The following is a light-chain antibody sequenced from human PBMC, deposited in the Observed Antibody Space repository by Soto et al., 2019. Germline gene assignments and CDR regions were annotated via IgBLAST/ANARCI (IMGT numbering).Light chain of an antibody. J-gene: IGKJ1*01. Sequence: EIVLTQSPGTLSLSPGERATLSCRTSQIVSSNYLAWYQQKPGQAPRPLIDGASSRVTGIPDRFRGSGSGTDFTLTISRLEPEDFAVYYCQQYGRSPRTFGQGTKVEIK. CDR1: QIVSSNY. CDR2: GAS. V-gene: IGKV3-20*01. CDR3: QQYGRSPRT.